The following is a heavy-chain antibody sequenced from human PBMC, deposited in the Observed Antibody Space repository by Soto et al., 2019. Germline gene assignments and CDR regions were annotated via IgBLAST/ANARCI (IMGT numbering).Heavy chain of an antibody. D-gene: IGHD3-3*01. CDR3: AREFPIFGVVIFYGMEV. J-gene: IGHJ6*02. Sequence: SQTLSLTCAISGDSVSSNSAAWNWIRQSPSRGLEWLGRTYYRSKWYNDYAVSVKSRITINPDTSKNQFSLQLNSVTPEDTAVYYCAREFPIFGVVIFYGMEVWGQGTTVTVSS. V-gene: IGHV6-1*01. CDR2: TYYRSKWYN. CDR1: GDSVSSNSAA.